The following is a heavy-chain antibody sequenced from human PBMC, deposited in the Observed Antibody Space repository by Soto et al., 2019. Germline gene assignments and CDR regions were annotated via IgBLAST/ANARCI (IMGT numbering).Heavy chain of an antibody. V-gene: IGHV4-30-2*01. CDR2: IYHSGSA. CDR1: GGSISSGGYS. Sequence: PSETLSLTCAVSGGSISSGGYSWSWIRQPPGKGLEWIGYIYHSGSANYNPSLKSRVTISVHTSNSQFSLELTSVTAADTAVYYCARDKITGLFDYWGQGTQVTVSS. D-gene: IGHD2-8*02. CDR3: ARDKITGLFDY. J-gene: IGHJ4*02.